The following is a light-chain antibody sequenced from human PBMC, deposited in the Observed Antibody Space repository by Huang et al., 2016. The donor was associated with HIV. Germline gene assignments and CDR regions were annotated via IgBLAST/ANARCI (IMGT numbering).Light chain of an antibody. Sequence: EIVLTQSPATLSLSPGERATLSCRASQSVSRYLAWYQQKPGQAPRLLIFDASNRATGIPARLSGTGSGKDFTLTSSSLEAEDSAVDYCQQRSNWPPLTFGGGTKVEIK. CDR1: QSVSRY. CDR2: DAS. V-gene: IGKV3-11*01. J-gene: IGKJ4*01. CDR3: QQRSNWPPLT.